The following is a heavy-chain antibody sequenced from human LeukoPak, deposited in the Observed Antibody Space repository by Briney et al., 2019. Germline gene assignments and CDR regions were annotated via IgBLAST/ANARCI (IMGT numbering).Heavy chain of an antibody. CDR2: IYYSGST. J-gene: IGHJ4*02. CDR3: ARALGNWGSLDY. CDR1: GGSISSYY. D-gene: IGHD7-27*01. V-gene: IGHV4-59*01. Sequence: SETLSLTCTVSGGSISSYYWSWIRQPPGKGLEWIGYIYYSGSTSYNPSLKSRVTISVDTSKNQFSLKLSSVTAADTAVYYCARALGNWGSLDYWGQGTLVTVSS.